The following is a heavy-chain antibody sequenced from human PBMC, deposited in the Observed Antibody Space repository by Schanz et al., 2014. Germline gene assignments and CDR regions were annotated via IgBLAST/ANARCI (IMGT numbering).Heavy chain of an antibody. Sequence: QLMQSGSEVRKPGASATVSCKASGYTFNNHGISWVRQAPGQGLEWMGLINPSVGNTNYAQKFRGRVTMTRDTSTSTVYMELSSLRSEDTAVYFCARGPSTGAFDIWGQGTMVTVSS. CDR2: INPSVGNT. J-gene: IGHJ3*02. V-gene: IGHV1-46*02. CDR3: ARGPSTGAFDI. CDR1: GYTFNNHG.